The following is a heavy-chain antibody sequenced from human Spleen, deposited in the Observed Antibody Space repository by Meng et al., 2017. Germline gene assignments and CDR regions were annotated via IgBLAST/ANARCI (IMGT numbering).Heavy chain of an antibody. V-gene: IGHV4-38-2*02. D-gene: IGHD6-13*01. Sequence: ESLKISCTVSGYSISSGYYWGWIRQSPGKGLEWIGTMYHSGSPYYNPSLKSRLTISVDTSKNQFSLKLSSVTAADTAVYYCARGIAAAGHFDYWGQGTLVTVSS. CDR1: GYSISSGYY. CDR3: ARGIAAAGHFDY. CDR2: MYHSGSP. J-gene: IGHJ4*02.